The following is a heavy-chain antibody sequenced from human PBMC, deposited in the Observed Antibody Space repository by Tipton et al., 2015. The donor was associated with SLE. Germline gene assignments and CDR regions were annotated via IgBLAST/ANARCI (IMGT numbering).Heavy chain of an antibody. V-gene: IGHV3-48*01. CDR2: ISSSSSTI. CDR1: GFTFSSYS. J-gene: IGHJ6*02. Sequence: SLRLSCAASGFTFSSYSMNWVRQAPGKGLEWVSYISSSSSTIYYADSVKGRFTISRDNAKNSLYLQMNSLRAEDTAVYYCARDYDFWSGYYYYYYGMDVWGQGTTVTVSS. CDR3: ARDYDFWSGYYYYYYGMDV. D-gene: IGHD3-3*01.